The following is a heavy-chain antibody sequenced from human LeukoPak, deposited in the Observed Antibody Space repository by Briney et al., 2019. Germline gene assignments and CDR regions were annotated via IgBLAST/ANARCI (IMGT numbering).Heavy chain of an antibody. J-gene: IGHJ5*02. V-gene: IGHV4-59*08. D-gene: IGHD3-10*01. Sequence: PSETLSLTCTVSGGSISSYYWSWIRQPPGKGLEWIGYIYYSGSTNYNPSLKSRVTISVDTSKNQFSLKLSSVTAADTAVYYCARHLEAGSSSWFDPWGQGILVTVSS. CDR1: GGSISSYY. CDR2: IYYSGST. CDR3: ARHLEAGSSSWFDP.